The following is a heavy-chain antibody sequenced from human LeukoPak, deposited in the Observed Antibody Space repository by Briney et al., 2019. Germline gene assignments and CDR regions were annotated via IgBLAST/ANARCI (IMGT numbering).Heavy chain of an antibody. Sequence: PSETLSLTCTVSGGSYYWNWIRQPPGKGLEWIWYIYYDGSTNYNPSLKSRVTISVDTSKNQFSLKLTYVTAADTAVYYCARGDCSGGSCYSDYWGRGTLVTVSS. CDR3: ARGDCSGGSCYSDY. CDR1: GGSYY. D-gene: IGHD2-15*01. V-gene: IGHV4-59*01. J-gene: IGHJ4*02. CDR2: IYYDGST.